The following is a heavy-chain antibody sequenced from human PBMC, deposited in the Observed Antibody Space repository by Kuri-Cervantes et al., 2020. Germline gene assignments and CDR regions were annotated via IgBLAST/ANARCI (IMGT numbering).Heavy chain of an antibody. Sequence: SETLSLTCTVSGGSISSSTYYWGWIRQPPGKGLEWIGSIYYSGSANYNPSLQSRATISEDTTKNQFSLKLSSVTAADTAVYYCARGGNTIFGVVIIRRGTNDYWGQGTLVTVSS. J-gene: IGHJ4*02. CDR2: IYYSGSA. CDR3: ARGGNTIFGVVIIRRGTNDY. D-gene: IGHD3-3*01. V-gene: IGHV4-39*01. CDR1: GGSISSSTYY.